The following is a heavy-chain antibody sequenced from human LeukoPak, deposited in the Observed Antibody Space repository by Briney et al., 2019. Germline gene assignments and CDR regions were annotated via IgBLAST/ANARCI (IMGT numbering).Heavy chain of an antibody. D-gene: IGHD3-3*02. V-gene: IGHV4-38-2*02. CDR3: MRDLSN. Sequence: SETLSLTCAVSGYSISSGYYWGWVRQPPGKGLEWIGNIYHSGSTSYNPSLKSRVTISLDTSNKHFSLKLNSVIAADTAVYYCMRDLSNCGQGTLVTVSS. J-gene: IGHJ4*02. CDR1: GYSISSGYY. CDR2: IYHSGST.